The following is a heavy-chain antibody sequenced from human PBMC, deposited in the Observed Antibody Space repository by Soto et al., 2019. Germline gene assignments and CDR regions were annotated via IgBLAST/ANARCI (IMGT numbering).Heavy chain of an antibody. CDR2: IYTGGST. CDR1: GFTVSSNY. Sequence: EVQLVESGGGLVQPGGSLRLSCAASGFTVSSNYMSWVRQAPGKGLEWVSVIYTGGSTYYADSVKGRFTISRDNSKNSLYVQMNSLRAEDTAVYYCAREGYCSSTSCYGGGFDIWGQGTMVTVSS. V-gene: IGHV3-66*01. CDR3: AREGYCSSTSCYGGGFDI. J-gene: IGHJ3*02. D-gene: IGHD2-2*01.